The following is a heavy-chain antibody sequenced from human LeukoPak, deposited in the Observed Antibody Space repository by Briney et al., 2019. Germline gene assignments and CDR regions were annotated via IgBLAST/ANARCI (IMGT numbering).Heavy chain of an antibody. CDR2: SSDTT. V-gene: IGHV3-23*01. Sequence: GGSLRLSCAASGFTFSSYAMSWVRQAPRKGLEWVSTSSDTTYYTDPVKGRFTISRDTSKNTLYLQMNSLGAADMAVYYCARSRGPGNHYFDYWGQGALVTVSS. CDR3: ARSRGPGNHYFDY. D-gene: IGHD4-23*01. CDR1: GFTFSSYA. J-gene: IGHJ4*02.